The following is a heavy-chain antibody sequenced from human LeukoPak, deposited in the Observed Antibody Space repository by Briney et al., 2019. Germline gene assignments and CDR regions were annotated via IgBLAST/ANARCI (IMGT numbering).Heavy chain of an antibody. CDR3: ANNLVGGSGSYYNVRPYYYYIDV. CDR2: LMPICCKT. J-gene: IGHJ6*03. Sequence: GGSLRLSCAASGFTFSSYAMSWVRQARGQALEWLRWLMPICCKTDYAQKFQGRVTINTDDSTSTAYMELSSLRSEDTAGYYCANNLVGGSGSYYNVRPYYYYIDVWGQGTTVTVSS. CDR1: GFTFSSYA. V-gene: IGHV1-69*05. D-gene: IGHD3-10*01.